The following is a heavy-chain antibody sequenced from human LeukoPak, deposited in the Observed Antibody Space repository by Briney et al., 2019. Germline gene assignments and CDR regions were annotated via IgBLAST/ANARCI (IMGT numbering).Heavy chain of an antibody. CDR3: ARVYVGSTTTYPYDY. V-gene: IGHV4-34*01. Sequence: PSETLSLTCAVYGGSFSGYYWSWIRQPPGKGLEWIGEINHSGSTNYNPSLKSRVTISVDTSKNQFSLKLSSVTAADTAVYYCARVYVGSTTTYPYDYWGQGTLVTVSS. J-gene: IGHJ4*02. D-gene: IGHD3-16*01. CDR1: GGSFSGYY. CDR2: INHSGST.